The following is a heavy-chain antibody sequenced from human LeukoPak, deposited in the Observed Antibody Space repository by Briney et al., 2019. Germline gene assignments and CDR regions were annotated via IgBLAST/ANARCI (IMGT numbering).Heavy chain of an antibody. Sequence: ASVKVSCKASGYTFSKYAMNWVRQAPGQGLEWMGWIKTDTGNPTYAQGFTGRFVFSLDTSVTTAYLQINSLKDDDTAVYYCARSGLWTDHPAFDVWGQGTILTVSS. D-gene: IGHD3/OR15-3a*01. J-gene: IGHJ3*01. CDR2: IKTDTGNP. CDR1: GYTFSKYA. V-gene: IGHV7-4-1*02. CDR3: ARSGLWTDHPAFDV.